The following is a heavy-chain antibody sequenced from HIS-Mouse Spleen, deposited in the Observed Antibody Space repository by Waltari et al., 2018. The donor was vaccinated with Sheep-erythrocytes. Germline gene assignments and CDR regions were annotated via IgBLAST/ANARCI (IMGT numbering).Heavy chain of an antibody. V-gene: IGHV1-8*01. J-gene: IGHJ3*02. Sequence: QVQLVQSGAEVKKPGASVKVSCKASGYTFTSYDINWVRQATGQGLEWMGWRNPNSGNTGFAQRFQGRVTMTRNTAISTAYMELSSLRSEDTAVYYCARRYYDFWSGYYDAFDIWGQGTMVTVSS. D-gene: IGHD3-3*01. CDR3: ARRYYDFWSGYYDAFDI. CDR2: RNPNSGNT. CDR1: GYTFTSYD.